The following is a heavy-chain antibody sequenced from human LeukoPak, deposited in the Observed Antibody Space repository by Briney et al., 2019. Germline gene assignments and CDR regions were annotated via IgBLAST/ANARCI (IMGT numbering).Heavy chain of an antibody. J-gene: IGHJ4*02. D-gene: IGHD2-2*01. CDR1: GFTFSRHW. Sequence: PGGSLRLSCAASGFTFSRHWMSWVRQAPGKGLGWVASIKQDGSEKNNVDPVKGRFTISRDNAKNALYLQMNSLRAEDTAVYYCAREGVPAARDYWGQGTLVTVSS. V-gene: IGHV3-7*01. CDR2: IKQDGSEK. CDR3: AREGVPAARDY.